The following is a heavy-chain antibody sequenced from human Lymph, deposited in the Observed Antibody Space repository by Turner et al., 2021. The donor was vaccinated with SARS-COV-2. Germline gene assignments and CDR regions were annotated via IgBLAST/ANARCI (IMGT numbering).Heavy chain of an antibody. D-gene: IGHD1-26*01. J-gene: IGHJ6*02. CDR1: GYTFTSYD. CDR3: ARGRYSGGGMDV. Sequence: QVQLVQSGAEVKKPGASVKVSCKAPGYTFTSYDINWVRQATGQGVEWMGWRNPNSGNKGYAQKFQGRVTMTRNTSISTAYMELSSLRSEDTAVYYCARGRYSGGGMDVWGQGTTVTVSS. V-gene: IGHV1-8*02. CDR2: RNPNSGNK.